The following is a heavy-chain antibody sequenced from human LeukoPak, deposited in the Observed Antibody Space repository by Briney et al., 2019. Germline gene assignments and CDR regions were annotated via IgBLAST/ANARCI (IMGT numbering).Heavy chain of an antibody. CDR3: AKDLELRFLEWLRPFDY. Sequence: GGSLRLSCAASGFTFSSYAMSWVRQAPGKGLEWVSAISGSGGSKYYADSVKGRFTISRDNSKNTLYLQMNSLRAEDTAVYYCAKDLELRFLEWLRPFDYWGQGTLVTVSS. CDR1: GFTFSSYA. J-gene: IGHJ4*02. CDR2: ISGSGGSK. V-gene: IGHV3-23*01. D-gene: IGHD3-3*01.